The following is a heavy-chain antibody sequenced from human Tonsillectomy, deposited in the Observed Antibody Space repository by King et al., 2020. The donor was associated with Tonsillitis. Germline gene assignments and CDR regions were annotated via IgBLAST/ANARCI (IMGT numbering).Heavy chain of an antibody. Sequence: VQLQQWGAGLLKPSETLSLTCAVYGGPFSGYYWSWLRQPPEKALEWIGEISHSGSTNYNPSLKSRVTISVDTSKNQFSLKLNSVTAADTAVYYCARLGYAALNWFDPWGQGTLVTVSP. CDR3: ARLGYAALNWFDP. CDR1: GGPFSGYY. D-gene: IGHD2-8*01. J-gene: IGHJ5*02. V-gene: IGHV4-34*01. CDR2: ISHSGST.